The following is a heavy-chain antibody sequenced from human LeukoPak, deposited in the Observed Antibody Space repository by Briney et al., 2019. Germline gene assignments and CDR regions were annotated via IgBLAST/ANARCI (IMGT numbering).Heavy chain of an antibody. CDR3: VGVVTGYFDY. J-gene: IGHJ4*02. V-gene: IGHV3-20*04. D-gene: IGHD4-23*01. CDR1: GFTFDDYG. CDR2: INWNGGST. Sequence: PGGSLRLSCAASGFTFDDYGMSWVRQAPGKGLEWVSGINWNGGSTGYADSVKGRFTISRDNAKNSLYLQMNSLRAEDTAVYYCVGVVTGYFDYWGQGTLVTVSS.